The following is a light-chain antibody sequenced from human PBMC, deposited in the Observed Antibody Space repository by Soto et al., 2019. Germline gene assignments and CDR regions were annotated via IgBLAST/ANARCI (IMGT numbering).Light chain of an antibody. CDR2: AAS. CDR3: QKYNSVPRT. CDR1: QGINNY. J-gene: IGKJ1*01. Sequence: DIRMTQSPPSLSASVGDKITITCRASQGINNYLAWYQQKPGEVPKLLIYAASTLQSGVSSRFSGSGSGTVFTLTIISLQPEDVGSYYCQKYNSVPRTFGQGTKVEIK. V-gene: IGKV1-27*01.